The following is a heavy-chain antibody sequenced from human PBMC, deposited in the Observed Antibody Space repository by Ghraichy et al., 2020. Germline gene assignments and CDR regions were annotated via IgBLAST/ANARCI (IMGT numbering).Heavy chain of an antibody. CDR3: AFQVETPTLDRGNY. CDR1: GFNFSNYA. CDR2: ISRTAGRT. J-gene: IGHJ4*02. Sequence: GGSLRLSCAASGFNFSNYAMSWVRQAPGKGLQWVSAISRTAGRTYYADSVEGRFTISRDNSKKTMYLQMNSLRAEDLAIYYCAFQVETPTLDRGNYWGQGTSVTVSS. D-gene: IGHD5-18*01. V-gene: IGHV3-23*01.